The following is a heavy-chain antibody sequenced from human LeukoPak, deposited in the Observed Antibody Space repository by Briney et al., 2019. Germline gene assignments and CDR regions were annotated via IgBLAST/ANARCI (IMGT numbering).Heavy chain of an antibody. D-gene: IGHD6-6*01. V-gene: IGHV1-2*02. Sequence: ASVKVSCKSSGYTFTDYYMHWVRQAPGQGLEWMGWINPHSGGTNYAQKFQGRVTMTRDTSISTVYMEVSRLRSDDTAVYYCARDSSYSSSLYYFEYWGQGTLVTVSS. CDR1: GYTFTDYY. CDR3: ARDSSYSSSLYYFEY. J-gene: IGHJ4*02. CDR2: INPHSGGT.